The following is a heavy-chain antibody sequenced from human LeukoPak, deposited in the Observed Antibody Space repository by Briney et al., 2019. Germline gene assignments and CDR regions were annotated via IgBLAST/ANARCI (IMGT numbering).Heavy chain of an antibody. V-gene: IGHV4-34*01. CDR2: INHSGGT. CDR3: ARDSSSWSTYYYMDV. Sequence: SETLSLTCAVYGGSFSGYYWSWIRQPPGKGLEWIGEINHSGGTNYNPSLKSRVTISVDTSKNQFSLKLSSVTAADTAVYYCARDSSSWSTYYYMDVWGKGTTVTVSS. J-gene: IGHJ6*03. CDR1: GGSFSGYY. D-gene: IGHD6-13*01.